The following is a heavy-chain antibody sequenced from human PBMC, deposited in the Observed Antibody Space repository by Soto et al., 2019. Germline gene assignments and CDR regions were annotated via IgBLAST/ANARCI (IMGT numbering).Heavy chain of an antibody. CDR2: IGGSGGYK. CDR1: GFFFSSYA. J-gene: IGHJ4*02. CDR3: AKEAAMVSSTFNYFDY. Sequence: EVQLLESGGGLVQPGGSLRRSCAASGFFFSSYAMSWVRQAPGKGLEWVSGIGGSGGYKSYADSVKGRFTISRDNSKNTLYLQMESLGAEDTAVYYGAKEAAMVSSTFNYFDYWGQGNLVAASS. V-gene: IGHV3-23*01. D-gene: IGHD6-13*01.